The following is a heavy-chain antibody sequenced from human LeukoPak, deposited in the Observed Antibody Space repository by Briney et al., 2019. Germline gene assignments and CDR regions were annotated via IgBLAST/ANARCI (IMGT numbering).Heavy chain of an antibody. J-gene: IGHJ4*02. CDR1: GFTVSRNY. CDR3: ARAPPGRDLLGGFDF. CDR2: IYSGGST. D-gene: IGHD2-15*01. Sequence: GGSLRLSCAASGFTVSRNYMSWVRQAPGKGLEWVSEIYSGGSTYYAASVKGRFSISRDNSKNTVYLQMNSLRVEDTAVYYCARAPPGRDLLGGFDFWGQGIRVTVSS. V-gene: IGHV3-53*01.